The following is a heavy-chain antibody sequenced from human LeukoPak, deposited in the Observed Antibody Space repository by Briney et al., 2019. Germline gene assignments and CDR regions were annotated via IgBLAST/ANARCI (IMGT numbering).Heavy chain of an antibody. V-gene: IGHV4-34*01. CDR3: ARVSGYDLGGYDAFDI. D-gene: IGHD5-12*01. CDR1: GGSFSGYY. Sequence: SGTLSLTCAVYGGSFSGYYWSWIRQPPGKGLEWIGEINHSGSTNYNPSLKSRVTISVDTSKNQFSLKLSSVTAADTAVYYCARVSGYDLGGYDAFDIWGQGTMVTVSS. J-gene: IGHJ3*02. CDR2: INHSGST.